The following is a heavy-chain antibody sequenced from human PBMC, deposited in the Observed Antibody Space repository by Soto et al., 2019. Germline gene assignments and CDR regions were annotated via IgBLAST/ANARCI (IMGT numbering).Heavy chain of an antibody. CDR3: VRYSGYDYVGYYGMDV. Sequence: QVQLVQSGAEVKKPGSSVKVSCKASGGTFSSYAISWVRQAPGPGLEWMGGIIPIFGTANYAQKFQGRVTITADETTSTAYMERSSLRAEDTAVYYCVRYSGYDYVGYYGMDVWGQGTTVTVSS. CDR2: IIPIFGTA. V-gene: IGHV1-69*01. CDR1: GGTFSSYA. J-gene: IGHJ6*02. D-gene: IGHD5-12*01.